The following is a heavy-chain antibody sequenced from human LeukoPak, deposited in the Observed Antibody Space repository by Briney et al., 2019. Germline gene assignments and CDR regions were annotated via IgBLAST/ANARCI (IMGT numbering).Heavy chain of an antibody. J-gene: IGHJ4*02. V-gene: IGHV4-39*02. D-gene: IGHD2-15*01. CDR1: GGSISSSTYY. CDR3: TRRRSGSRDYYFDY. CDR2: IYYSGST. Sequence: SETLSLTCTVSGGSISSSTYYWGWIRQPPGKGLEWIGSIYYSGSTYYNPSLKSRVTISVDTSKNHFSLKLSPVTAADTAVYYCTRRRSGSRDYYFDYWGQGTLVTVSS.